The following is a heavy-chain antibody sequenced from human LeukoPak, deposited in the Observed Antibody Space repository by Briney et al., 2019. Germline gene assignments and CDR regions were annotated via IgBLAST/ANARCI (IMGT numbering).Heavy chain of an antibody. CDR1: GGSISSSSYY. CDR3: ARASSGWYENPMNDAFDI. V-gene: IGHV4-39*07. CDR2: IYYSGST. Sequence: SETLSLTCTVSGGSISSSSYYWGWIRQPPGTGLEWIGSIYYSGSTYYNPSLKSRVTMSVDTSKNQFSLKLSSVTAADTAVYYCARASSGWYENPMNDAFDIWGQGTMVTVSS. D-gene: IGHD6-19*01. J-gene: IGHJ3*02.